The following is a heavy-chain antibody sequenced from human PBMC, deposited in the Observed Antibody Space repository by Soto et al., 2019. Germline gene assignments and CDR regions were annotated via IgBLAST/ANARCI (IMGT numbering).Heavy chain of an antibody. J-gene: IGHJ3*02. V-gene: IGHV1-69*02. D-gene: IGHD5-12*01. CDR3: ARGANSGYDLDAFDI. CDR1: GGTFSSYT. Sequence: SVKVSCKASGGTFSSYTISWVRQAPGQGLEWMGRIIPILGIANYAQKFQGRVTITADKSTSTAYMELSSLRSEGTAVYYCARGANSGYDLDAFDIWGQGTMVTVSS. CDR2: IIPILGIA.